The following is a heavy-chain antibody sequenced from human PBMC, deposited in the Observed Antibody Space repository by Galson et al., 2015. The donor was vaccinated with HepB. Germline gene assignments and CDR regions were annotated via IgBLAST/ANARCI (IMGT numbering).Heavy chain of an antibody. CDR2: ISYDGSNK. CDR1: GFTFSSYG. V-gene: IGHV3-30*18. J-gene: IGHJ4*02. CDR3: AKEGFRDRIPDY. Sequence: SLRLSCAASGFTFSSYGMHWVRQAPGKGLEWVAVISYDGSNKYYADSVKGRFTISRDNSKNTLYLQMNSLRAEDTAVYYCAKEGFRDRIPDYWGQGTLVTVSS. D-gene: IGHD3-10*01.